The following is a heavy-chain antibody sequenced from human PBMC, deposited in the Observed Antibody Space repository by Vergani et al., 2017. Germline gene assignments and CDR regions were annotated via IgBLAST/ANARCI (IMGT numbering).Heavy chain of an antibody. CDR1: GYTFTSYY. Sequence: QVQLVQSGAEVKKPGASVKVSCKASGYTFTSYYMHWVRQAPGQGLEWMGIINPSGGSTSYAQKFQGRVTMTRDTSTSTVYMELSSLRSEDTAVYYCATIDRSANCGGDCDSKELSTPDAFDIWGQGTMVSVSS. J-gene: IGHJ3*02. CDR3: ATIDRSANCGGDCDSKELSTPDAFDI. CDR2: INPSGGST. V-gene: IGHV1-46*01. D-gene: IGHD2-21*02.